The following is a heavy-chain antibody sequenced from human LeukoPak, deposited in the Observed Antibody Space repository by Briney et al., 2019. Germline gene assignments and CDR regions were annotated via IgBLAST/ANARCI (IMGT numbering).Heavy chain of an antibody. J-gene: IGHJ4*02. CDR2: IIPIFGTA. Sequence: SVKVSCKASGGTFSSYAISWVRQAPGQGLEWMGGIIPIFGTANYAQKFQGRVTITADESTSTAYMELSSLRSEDTAVYYCARPLAGYSSSGEHLAPLGYWGQGTLVTVSS. D-gene: IGHD6-19*01. CDR1: GGTFSSYA. V-gene: IGHV1-69*13. CDR3: ARPLAGYSSSGEHLAPLGY.